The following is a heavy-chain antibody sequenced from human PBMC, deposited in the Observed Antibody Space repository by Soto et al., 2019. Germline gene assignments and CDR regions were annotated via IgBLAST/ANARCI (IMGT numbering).Heavy chain of an antibody. J-gene: IGHJ5*02. Sequence: ASVKVSCKASGYSFSSYGITWVRQAPGQGLEWMGWISPSTGETNYAQKFQGRVTVTTDRSTTTAYLELSGLRPNDTAVYYCARDSYPRFDAWGAGALVTDSS. CDR3: ARDSYPRFDA. V-gene: IGHV1-18*01. D-gene: IGHD2-2*01. CDR1: GYSFSSYG. CDR2: ISPSTGET.